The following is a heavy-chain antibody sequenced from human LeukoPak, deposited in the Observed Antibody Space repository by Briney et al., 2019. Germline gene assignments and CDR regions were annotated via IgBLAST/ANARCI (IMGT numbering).Heavy chain of an antibody. CDR3: ARVQGGWSGGYYYYYMDV. CDR2: ISAYNGNT. V-gene: IGHV1-18*01. D-gene: IGHD3-3*01. Sequence: ASVKVSCKASGYTFTSYGISWVRQAPGQGLEWMGWISAYNGNTNYAQKLQGRVTMTTDTSTSTAYMELRSLRSDDTAVYYCARVQGGWSGGYYYYYMDVWGKGTTVTVSS. J-gene: IGHJ6*03. CDR1: GYTFTSYG.